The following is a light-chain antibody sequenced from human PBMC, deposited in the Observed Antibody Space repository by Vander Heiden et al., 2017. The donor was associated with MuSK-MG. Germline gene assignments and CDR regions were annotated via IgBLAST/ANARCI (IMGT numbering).Light chain of an antibody. V-gene: IGKV1-33*01. CDR2: DAS. Sequence: DIQLTQSPPSLSASVGDRVTITCQASQDTSNYLNWYQQKPGKAPKVLIYDASTLEKGVPSRFSGSGSGTHFTFTINALQPEEIATYYCQHDDDAPLTFGGGTKVEIK. CDR1: QDTSNY. CDR3: QHDDDAPLT. J-gene: IGKJ4*01.